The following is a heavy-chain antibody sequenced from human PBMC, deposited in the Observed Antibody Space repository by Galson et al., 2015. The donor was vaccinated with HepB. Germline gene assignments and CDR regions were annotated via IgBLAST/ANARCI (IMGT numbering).Heavy chain of an antibody. CDR3: ARDSGPDCGGDCQRYWYFDL. CDR1: GFTFSSYS. D-gene: IGHD2-21*02. Sequence: SLRLSCAASGFTFSSYSMNWVRQAPGKGLEWVSSISSSSSYIYYADSVKGRFTISRDNAKNSLYLQMNSLRAEDTAVYYCARDSGPDCGGDCQRYWYFDLWGRGTLVTVSS. V-gene: IGHV3-21*01. J-gene: IGHJ2*01. CDR2: ISSSSSYI.